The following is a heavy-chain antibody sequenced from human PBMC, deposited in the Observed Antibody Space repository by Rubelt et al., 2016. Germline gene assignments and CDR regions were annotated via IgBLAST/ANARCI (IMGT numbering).Heavy chain of an antibody. CDR1: GFTFTTYG. Sequence: EVQLLESGGGLVQPGGSLRLSCAASGFTFTTYGMSWVRQAPGKELEWVSGISGWGGDTYYADSGRGRLTIPRDNSKNTLYLQMNSLRAEDTAVYFCAKDSRYSGSYWDFDYWGQGTLVTVSS. J-gene: IGHJ4*02. CDR2: ISGWGGDT. CDR3: AKDSRYSGSYWDFDY. D-gene: IGHD1-26*01. V-gene: IGHV3-23*01.